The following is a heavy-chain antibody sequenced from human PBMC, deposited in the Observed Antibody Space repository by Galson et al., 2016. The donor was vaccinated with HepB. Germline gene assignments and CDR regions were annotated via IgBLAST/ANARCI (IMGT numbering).Heavy chain of an antibody. CDR1: GFIFSQYG. CDR3: QRDFLFAHDL. J-gene: IGHJ1*01. Sequence: SLRLSCAASGFIFSQYGMHWVRQAPGKGPEWVAAISDHGKVTYYGDSVKGRFTISRDNSKNTLTLQMHSVRAEDTALYYCQRDFLFAHDLWGPGTLVTVSS. CDR2: ISDHGKVT. D-gene: IGHD3-3*01. V-gene: IGHV3-30*03.